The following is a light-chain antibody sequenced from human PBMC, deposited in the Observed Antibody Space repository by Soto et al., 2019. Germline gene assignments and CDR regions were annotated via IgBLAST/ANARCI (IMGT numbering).Light chain of an antibody. CDR3: SSHAGTVV. V-gene: IGLV2-23*01. J-gene: IGLJ2*01. CDR2: EGS. Sequence: QSALTQPASVSGSPGQSITLSCTRTSSGVANYNLVSCYQHHPGKAPKLIIYEGSQRPSGVSDRFSGSQSGNTASLTISGLQAEDEADYYCSSHAGTVVFGGGTKLTVL. CDR1: SSGVANYNL.